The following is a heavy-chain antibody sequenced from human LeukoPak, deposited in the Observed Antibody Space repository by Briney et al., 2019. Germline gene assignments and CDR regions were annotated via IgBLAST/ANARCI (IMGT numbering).Heavy chain of an antibody. D-gene: IGHD1-26*01. Sequence: PGGSLRLSCAASGFTFSSYAMSWVRQAPGKGLEWVSAISGSGGSTYYADSVKGRFTISRDNSKNTLYLQMNSLRAEDTAVYYCAKIGPPGATQSGHPMDYWGQGTLVTVSS. V-gene: IGHV3-23*01. CDR1: GFTFSSYA. CDR2: ISGSGGST. J-gene: IGHJ4*02. CDR3: AKIGPPGATQSGHPMDY.